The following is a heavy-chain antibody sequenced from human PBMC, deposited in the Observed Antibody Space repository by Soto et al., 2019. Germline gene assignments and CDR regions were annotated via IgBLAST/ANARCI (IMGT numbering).Heavy chain of an antibody. CDR3: ATVSPMVRGVMGYYYHYIDF. V-gene: IGHV1-24*01. Sequence: ASVKVSCKVSGYTLAELSMHWVRQAPGKGLEWMGGFDPEDGETIYAQKFQGRVTMTEDTSTDTAYMELSSLRSEDTAVYYCATVSPMVRGVMGYYYHYIDFWCKATSLTVSS. D-gene: IGHD3-10*01. CDR1: GYTLAELS. CDR2: FDPEDGET. J-gene: IGHJ6*03.